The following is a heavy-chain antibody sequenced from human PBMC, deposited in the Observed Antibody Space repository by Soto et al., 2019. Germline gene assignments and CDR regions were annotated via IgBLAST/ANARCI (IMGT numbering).Heavy chain of an antibody. J-gene: IGHJ4*02. Sequence: EVQLLESGGGLVQPGGSLRLSCAASGFTFSSYAMSWVRQAPGKGLEWVSAISGSGGSTYYADSVKGRFTISRDNSKNTLYLQMNNLRVEDTAVYYCARLTEANYYHNSGYLDYWGQGTLVTVSS. D-gene: IGHD3-22*01. V-gene: IGHV3-23*01. CDR2: ISGSGGST. CDR1: GFTFSSYA. CDR3: ARLTEANYYHNSGYLDY.